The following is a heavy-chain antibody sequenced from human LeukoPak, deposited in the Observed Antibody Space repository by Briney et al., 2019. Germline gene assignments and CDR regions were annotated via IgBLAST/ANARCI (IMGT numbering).Heavy chain of an antibody. V-gene: IGHV3-23*01. CDR1: GFTFSNAW. Sequence: PGGSLRLSCAASGFTFSNAWMNWVRQAPGKGLEWVSAISGSGGSTFYADSVKGRFTISRDNSKNTLYLQMNSLRAEDTAVYYCAKELRGYIYGYDYWGQGTLVTVSS. J-gene: IGHJ4*02. D-gene: IGHD5-18*01. CDR2: ISGSGGST. CDR3: AKELRGYIYGYDY.